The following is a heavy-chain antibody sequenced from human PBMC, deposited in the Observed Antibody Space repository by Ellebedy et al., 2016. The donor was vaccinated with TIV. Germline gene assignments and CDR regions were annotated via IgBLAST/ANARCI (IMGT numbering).Heavy chain of an antibody. D-gene: IGHD2-21*02. CDR1: GYTFTNYG. CDR3: ARDLEHCGGDCYNDVFDI. CDR2: ISAYNGDT. J-gene: IGHJ3*02. Sequence: AASVKVSCKASGYTFTNYGFSWVRQAPGQGLEWMGWISAYNGDTNYAQKLRGRVTMTTDTSTSTAYMELRSLRSDDTAIYYCARDLEHCGGDCYNDVFDIWGQGTMVTVSS. V-gene: IGHV1-18*01.